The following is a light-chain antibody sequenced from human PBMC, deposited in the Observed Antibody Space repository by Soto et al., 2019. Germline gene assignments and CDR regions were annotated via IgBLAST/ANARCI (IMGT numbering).Light chain of an antibody. J-gene: IGKJ5*01. CDR1: ESVSRN. CDR3: QQYNSWPPVT. CDR2: DAS. V-gene: IGKV3-15*01. Sequence: MKRPLATLSVSKGERATLSCRASESVSRNLAWYQQKPGQAPRLLIYDASTRATGIPDRFTGGASGTEFTLTISSLQTEDFVIYYCQQYNSWPPVTFGQ.